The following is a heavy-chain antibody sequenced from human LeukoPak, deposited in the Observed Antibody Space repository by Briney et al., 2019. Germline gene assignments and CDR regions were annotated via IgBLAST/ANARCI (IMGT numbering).Heavy chain of an antibody. D-gene: IGHD6-13*01. CDR2: ISGSGGST. V-gene: IGHV3-23*01. J-gene: IGHJ1*01. Sequence: PGGSLRLSCAASGFIFTDYWMMWVRQAPGKGLEWVSAISGSGGSTYYADSVKGRFTISRDNSKNTLYLQMNSLRAEDTAVYYCAKDVSPYSSSWYAEYFQHWGQGTLVTVSS. CDR3: AKDVSPYSSSWYAEYFQH. CDR1: GFIFTDYW.